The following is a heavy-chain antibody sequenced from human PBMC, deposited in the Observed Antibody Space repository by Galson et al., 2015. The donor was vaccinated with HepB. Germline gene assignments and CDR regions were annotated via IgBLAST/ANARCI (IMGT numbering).Heavy chain of an antibody. CDR1: GFTFSSYG. CDR2: ISYDGSNK. J-gene: IGHJ4*02. Sequence: SLRLSCAASGFTFSSYGMHWVRQAPGKGLEWVAVISYDGSNKYYADSVKGRFTISRDNSENTLYLQMNSLRAEDTAVYYCAKEYGQGGICYFDYWGQGTLVTVSS. V-gene: IGHV3-30*18. D-gene: IGHD1-14*01. CDR3: AKEYGQGGICYFDY.